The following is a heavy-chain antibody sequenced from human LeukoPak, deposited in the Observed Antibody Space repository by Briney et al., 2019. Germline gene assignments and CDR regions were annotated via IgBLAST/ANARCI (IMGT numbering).Heavy chain of an antibody. CDR3: ARGRSSWVLPTDY. CDR1: GGSISSGGYY. CDR2: IYHSGST. J-gene: IGHJ4*02. Sequence: SQTLSLTCTVSGGSISSGGYYWSWIRQPPGKGLEWIGYIYHSGSTYYNPSLKSRVTISVDRSKNQFSLKLSSVTAADTAVYYCARGRSSWVLPTDYWGQGTLVTVSS. D-gene: IGHD6-13*01. V-gene: IGHV4-30-2*01.